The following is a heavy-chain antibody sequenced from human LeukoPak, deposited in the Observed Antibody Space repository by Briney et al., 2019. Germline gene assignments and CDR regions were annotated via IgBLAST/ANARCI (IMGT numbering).Heavy chain of an antibody. J-gene: IGHJ4*02. CDR3: ARDRGYSYGHPLDY. V-gene: IGHV3-23*01. CDR1: GFTFSSYA. Sequence: GGSLRLSCAASGFTFSSYAISWVRQAPGKGLEWVSVISGGGGNTNYADSAKGRFTISRDNSKNTLYLQMNSLKAEDTALYYCARDRGYSYGHPLDYWGQGTLVTVSS. D-gene: IGHD5-18*01. CDR2: ISGGGGNT.